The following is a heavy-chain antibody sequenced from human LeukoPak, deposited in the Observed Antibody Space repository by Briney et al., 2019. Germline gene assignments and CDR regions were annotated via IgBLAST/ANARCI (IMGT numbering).Heavy chain of an antibody. V-gene: IGHV3-49*04. J-gene: IGHJ4*02. Sequence: SGGSLRLSCTGSGFTFGDYGMSWVRQAPGKGLEWVGFIRKKVYGGTAEYAASVKGRFIISRDDSKSTAYLQMNSLRTEDTAVYYGTREGDWGQGTLVTVSS. CDR1: GFTFGDYG. CDR2: IRKKVYGGTA. CDR3: TREGD.